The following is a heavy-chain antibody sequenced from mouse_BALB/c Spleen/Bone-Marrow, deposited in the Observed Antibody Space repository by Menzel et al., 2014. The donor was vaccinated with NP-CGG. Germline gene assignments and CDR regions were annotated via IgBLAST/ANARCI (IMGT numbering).Heavy chain of an antibody. CDR2: IDPSDSET. V-gene: IGHV1-61*01. CDR1: GYTFTSCW. CDR3: ARWGAYFDY. Sequence: GAELVRPGTPVKLSCKASGYTFTSCWMNWVKQRPGRGLEWIGRIDPSDSETHYNQKFKDKATLTVDKSSSTAYIQLSSLTSEDSAVYYCARWGAYFDYWGQGTTLTVSS. J-gene: IGHJ2*01.